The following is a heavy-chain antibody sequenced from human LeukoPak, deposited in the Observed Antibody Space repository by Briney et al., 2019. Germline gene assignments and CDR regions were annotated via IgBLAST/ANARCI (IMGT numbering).Heavy chain of an antibody. D-gene: IGHD5-18*01. CDR1: GITFGDHA. V-gene: IGHV3-49*04. CDR2: VRSKAYRGTI. CDR3: TRGPIQLWLHNGMDV. Sequence: PGGSLRLSCTGSGITFGDHAMRWVRQAPPAGLLWVGFVRSKAYRGTIEYAASVKGRFTISRDDSKSIAYLQMNSLEIEDTGVYYCTRGPIQLWLHNGMDVWGQGTTVTVSS. J-gene: IGHJ6*02.